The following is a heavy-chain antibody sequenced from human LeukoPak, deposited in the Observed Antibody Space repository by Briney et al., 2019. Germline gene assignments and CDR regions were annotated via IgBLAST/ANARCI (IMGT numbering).Heavy chain of an antibody. CDR3: ARRDDFWKDAFDM. V-gene: IGHV1-2*02. D-gene: IGHD3-3*01. Sequence: GASVKVSCKASGYTFTSYDINWVRQAPGQGLEWMGWINPNSGGTNYAQMSQGRVTMTRDTSISTAYMELSNLRSDDTAVYYCARRDDFWKDAFDMWGQGTMVTVSS. CDR1: GYTFTSYD. CDR2: INPNSGGT. J-gene: IGHJ3*02.